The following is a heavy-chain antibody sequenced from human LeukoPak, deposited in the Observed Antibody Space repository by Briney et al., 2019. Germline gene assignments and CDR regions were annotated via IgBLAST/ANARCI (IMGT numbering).Heavy chain of an antibody. Sequence: PSETLSLTCTVSGYSISSGYYWGWIRQPPGKGLEWIGSIYHSGSTYYNPSLKSRVTISVDTSKNQFSLKLSSVTAADRAVYYCARRKTQYYYYYYMDVWGKGTTVTVSS. CDR2: IYHSGST. J-gene: IGHJ6*03. CDR1: GYSISSGYY. V-gene: IGHV4-38-2*02. CDR3: ARRKTQYYYYYYMDV.